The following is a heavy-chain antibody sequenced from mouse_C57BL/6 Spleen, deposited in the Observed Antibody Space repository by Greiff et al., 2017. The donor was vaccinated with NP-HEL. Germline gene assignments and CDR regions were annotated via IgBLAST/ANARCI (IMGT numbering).Heavy chain of an antibody. D-gene: IGHD1-1*01. CDR3: ARGGSSFLYAMDY. J-gene: IGHJ4*01. Sequence: DVKLVESEGGLVQPGSSMKLSCTASGFTFSDYYMAWVRQVPEKGLEWVANINYDGSSTYYLDSLKSRFIISRDNAKNILYLQMSSLKSEDTATYYCARGGSSFLYAMDYWGQGTSVTVSS. CDR2: INYDGSST. CDR1: GFTFSDYY. V-gene: IGHV5-16*01.